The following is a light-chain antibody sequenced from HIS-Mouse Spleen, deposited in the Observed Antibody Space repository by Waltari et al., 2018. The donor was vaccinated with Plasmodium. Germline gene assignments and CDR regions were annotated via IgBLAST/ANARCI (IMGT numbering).Light chain of an antibody. CDR3: QQYNNWSFT. CDR2: GAS. J-gene: IGKJ3*01. V-gene: IGKV3-15*01. Sequence: EIVMTQSPAHLSVSPGERATPPCRASQSVSSNLAWYQQKPGQAPRLLIYGASTRAPGIPARFSGSGSGTEFTLTISSLQSEDFAVYYCQQYNNWSFTFGPGTKVDIK. CDR1: QSVSSN.